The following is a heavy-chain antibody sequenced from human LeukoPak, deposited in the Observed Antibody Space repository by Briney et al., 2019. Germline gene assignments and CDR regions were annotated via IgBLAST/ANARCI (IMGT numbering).Heavy chain of an antibody. CDR2: ISYDGSNK. CDR3: ARDEDNWNYGGGYYRYNGMDV. Sequence: GRSLRLSCAASGFTFRSFAMHWVRQAPGRGLEWVAVISYDGSNKYYADSVKGRFTMSRDNSENTVYLQLNNLRAEDTALYYCARDEDNWNYGGGYYRYNGMDVWGQGTTVTVS. D-gene: IGHD1-7*01. V-gene: IGHV3-30-3*01. J-gene: IGHJ6*02. CDR1: GFTFRSFA.